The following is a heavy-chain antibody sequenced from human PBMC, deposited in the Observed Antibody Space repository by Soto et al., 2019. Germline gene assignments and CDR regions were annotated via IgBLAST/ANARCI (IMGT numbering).Heavy chain of an antibody. CDR3: AKDMGYCSSTRCYMGHYYGMDV. Sequence: PGGSLRLSCAASGFTFDDYAMHWVRQAPGKGLEWVSGISWNSGSIGYADSVKGRFTISRDNAKNSLYLQMNSLRAEDTALYYCAKDMGYCSSTRCYMGHYYGMDVWGQGTTVTVSS. CDR1: GFTFDDYA. D-gene: IGHD2-2*02. V-gene: IGHV3-9*01. J-gene: IGHJ6*02. CDR2: ISWNSGSI.